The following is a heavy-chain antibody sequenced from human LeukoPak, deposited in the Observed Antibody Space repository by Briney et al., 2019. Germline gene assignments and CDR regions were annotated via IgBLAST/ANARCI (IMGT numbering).Heavy chain of an antibody. CDR1: GFTFNIYA. CDR3: ARADWYCSSTSCYASYYYYGMDV. CDR2: IKQDGSEK. V-gene: IGHV3-7*01. D-gene: IGHD2-2*01. J-gene: IGHJ6*02. Sequence: PGGSLRLSCTASGFTFNIYAMSWVRQAPGKGLEWVANIKQDGSEKYYVDSVKGRFTISRDNANNSLYLQMNSLRAEDTAVYYCARADWYCSSTSCYASYYYYGMDVWGQGTTVTVSS.